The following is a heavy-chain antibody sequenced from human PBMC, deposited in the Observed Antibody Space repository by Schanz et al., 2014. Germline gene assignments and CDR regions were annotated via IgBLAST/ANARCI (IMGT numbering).Heavy chain of an antibody. CDR1: GFSFSTHW. V-gene: IGHV3-7*01. J-gene: IGHJ6*03. CDR3: AREAGGQNDLDTEPNKYAYLEV. Sequence: EVQLLESGGGLVQPGGSLRLSCGASGFSFSTHWMAWVRQAPGKGLEWVANIGDDGADKYYLDSVRGRFTISRDNTKNYLHLEMNNLRAEDAAVYFCAREAGGQNDLDTEPNKYAYLEVWGKGTTVTVSS. D-gene: IGHD1-26*01. CDR2: IGDDGADK.